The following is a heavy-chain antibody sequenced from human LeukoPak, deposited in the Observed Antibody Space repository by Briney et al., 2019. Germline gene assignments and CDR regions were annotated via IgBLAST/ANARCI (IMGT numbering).Heavy chain of an antibody. CDR1: VGPINNYF. CDR3: ARTSDTSGSYSGGHI. Sequence: SETLSLTCTVSVGPINNYFWSWIRQPPGKGLEWIGYVYYRGSTKYNPSLKGRVTISVDTSKNQFSLRLTSVTGADTAKYYCARTSDTSGSYSGGHIWGQGTLVTVSA. CDR2: VYYRGST. J-gene: IGHJ3*02. D-gene: IGHD3-22*01. V-gene: IGHV4-59*01.